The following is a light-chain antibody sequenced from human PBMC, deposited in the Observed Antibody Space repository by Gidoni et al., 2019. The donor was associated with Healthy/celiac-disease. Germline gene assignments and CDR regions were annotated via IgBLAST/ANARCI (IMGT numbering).Light chain of an antibody. CDR3: QSYDSSNPWV. J-gene: IGLJ3*02. V-gene: IGLV6-57*03. CDR1: SGSIASNY. Sequence: SKSPGKTVTISCTRSSGSIASNYVQWYQQRPGSAPTTVIYEDNQRPSGVPDRFSGSIDSSSNSASLTISGLKTEDEADYYCQSYDSSNPWVFGGGTKLTVL. CDR2: EDN.